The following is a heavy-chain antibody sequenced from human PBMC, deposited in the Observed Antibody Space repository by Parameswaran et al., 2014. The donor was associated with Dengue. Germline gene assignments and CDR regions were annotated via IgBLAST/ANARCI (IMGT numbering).Heavy chain of an antibody. CDR3: AREGTIRDGSGSYWDTGYYGMDV. Sequence: WVRQAPGQGLEWMGWINPNSGGTNYAQKFQGWVTMTRDTSISTAYMELSRLRSDDTAVYYCAREGTIRDGSGSYWDTGYYGMDVWAKDHGHRLL. V-gene: IGHV1-2*04. CDR2: INPNSGGT. J-gene: IGHJ6*04. D-gene: IGHD3-10*01.